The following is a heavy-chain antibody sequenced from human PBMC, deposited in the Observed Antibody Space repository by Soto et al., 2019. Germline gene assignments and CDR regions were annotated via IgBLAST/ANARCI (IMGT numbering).Heavy chain of an antibody. V-gene: IGHV4-39*01. Sequence: SESLSLNCTVSGGSGSSSSYYWGWIRQPPGKGLEWIGSIYYSGSTYYNPSLKCRFTISGDTSKNQFSLKLSSVTAADTAVYYCARQTYGDYGFDYCGQVTLVTVSS. CDR2: IYYSGST. D-gene: IGHD4-17*01. J-gene: IGHJ4*02. CDR3: ARQTYGDYGFDY. CDR1: GGSGSSSSYY.